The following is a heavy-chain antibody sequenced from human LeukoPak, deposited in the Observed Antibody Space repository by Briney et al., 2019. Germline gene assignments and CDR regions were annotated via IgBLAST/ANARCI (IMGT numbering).Heavy chain of an antibody. V-gene: IGHV3-23*01. CDR1: GFTFSTYA. Sequence: GRSLRLSCAASGFTFSTYAMSWVRQAPGKGLEWVSSISGGGATTYYADSVKGRFTISRDNSKNTLYLQMNSLRAEDTAVYYCAKGYGSKYTATDYWGQGTLVTVSS. D-gene: IGHD6-13*01. CDR3: AKGYGSKYTATDY. J-gene: IGHJ4*02. CDR2: ISGGGATT.